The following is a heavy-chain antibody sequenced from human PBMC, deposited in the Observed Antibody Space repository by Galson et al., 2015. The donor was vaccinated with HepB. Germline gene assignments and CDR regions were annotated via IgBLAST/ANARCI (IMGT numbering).Heavy chain of an antibody. CDR3: ARASRAYYDYVWGSYPTDY. J-gene: IGHJ4*02. Sequence: SLRLSCAASGFTFSSYGMHWVRQAPGKGLEWVAVIWYDGSNKYYADSVKGRFTISRDNSKNTLYLQMNSLRAEDTAVYYCARASRAYYDYVWGSYPTDYWGQGTLVTVSS. D-gene: IGHD3-16*02. CDR2: IWYDGSNK. CDR1: GFTFSSYG. V-gene: IGHV3-33*08.